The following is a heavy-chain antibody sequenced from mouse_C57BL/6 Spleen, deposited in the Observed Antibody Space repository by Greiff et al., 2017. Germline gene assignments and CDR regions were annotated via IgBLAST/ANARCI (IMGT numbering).Heavy chain of an antibody. J-gene: IGHJ4*01. CDR3: ARCDYDYDFDMED. CDR1: GFTFSDSG. D-gene: IGHD2-4*01. Sequence: EVKLVESGGGLVKPGGSLKLSCAASGFTFSDSGMHWVRQAPEKGLEWVAYISSGSSTNYYADTVKGRFTISRDNAKNTLFLQLTSLRSEDTAMYDCARCDYDYDFDMEDWGQGTSVTVSS. V-gene: IGHV5-17*01. CDR2: ISSGSSTN.